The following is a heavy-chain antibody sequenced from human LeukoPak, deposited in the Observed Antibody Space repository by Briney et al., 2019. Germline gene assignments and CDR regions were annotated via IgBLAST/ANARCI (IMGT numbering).Heavy chain of an antibody. CDR3: ARRGGPPSPYPTDD. J-gene: IGHJ4*02. CDR2: IYSGGST. V-gene: IGHV3-66*04. CDR1: GFTVSSNY. Sequence: GGSLRLSCAASGFTVSSNYMSWVRQAPGKGLEWVSVIYSGGSTYYADSVKGRFTISRDNSKNTLYLQMNSLRAEDTAVYYCARRGGPPSPYPTDDWGQGTLVTVSS. D-gene: IGHD3-16*01.